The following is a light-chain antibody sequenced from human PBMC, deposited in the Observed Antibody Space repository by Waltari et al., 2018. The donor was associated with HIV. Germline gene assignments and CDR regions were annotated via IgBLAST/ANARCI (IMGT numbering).Light chain of an antibody. CDR3: QQYNSYPWT. J-gene: IGKJ1*01. CDR2: KAS. CDR1: QSISSW. V-gene: IGKV1-5*03. Sequence: DIQMTQSPSTLSASAGDRVTITCRASQSISSWLTWYQQKTGKAPKLLIYKASSLESGVPSRFSGSGSGTEFTLTISSLQPDDFATYYCQQYNSYPWTFGQGTKVEIK.